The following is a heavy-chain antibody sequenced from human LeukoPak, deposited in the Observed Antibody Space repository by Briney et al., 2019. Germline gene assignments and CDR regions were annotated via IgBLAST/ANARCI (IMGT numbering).Heavy chain of an antibody. D-gene: IGHD4-17*01. CDR3: AKEIYGDPTGGRFQH. V-gene: IGHV3-23*01. CDR1: GFTFSDYA. CDR2: ISGSGGST. Sequence: PGGSLRLSCAASGFTFSDYAMNWVRQAPGKGLEWVSVISGSGGSTYYADSVEGRFTVSRDNSKNTLYLQMNSLRAEDTAVFYCAKEIYGDPTGGRFQHWGQGTLVTVSS. J-gene: IGHJ1*01.